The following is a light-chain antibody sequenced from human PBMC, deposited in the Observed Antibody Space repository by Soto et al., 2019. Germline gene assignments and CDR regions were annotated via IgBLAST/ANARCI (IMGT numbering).Light chain of an antibody. CDR3: LQDYNFPLT. CDR1: QGIGND. CDR2: AAS. V-gene: IGKV1-6*01. J-gene: IGKJ4*01. Sequence: AIQMTQSPSSLSASVGERVTITCRASQGIGNDLAWYQQRPGKAPRLLIYAASSMTSGIPSRFSGSGSGTDSTLTISSLQPGDFATYYCLQDYNFPLTFGGGTKVEIK.